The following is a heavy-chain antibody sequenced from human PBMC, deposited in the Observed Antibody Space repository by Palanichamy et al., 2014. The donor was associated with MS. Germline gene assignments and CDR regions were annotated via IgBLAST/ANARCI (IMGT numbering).Heavy chain of an antibody. J-gene: IGHJ4*02. CDR3: ARDPSLVAAAGTFDY. CDR1: GFTFSSYS. V-gene: IGHV3-21*01. CDR2: ISSSSSYI. D-gene: IGHD6-13*01. Sequence: QLVEVWGRAWSSLGGPVRLSCAASGFTFSSYSMNWVRQAPGKGLEWVSSISSSSSYIYYADSVKGRFTISRDNAKNSLYLQMNSLRAEDTAVYYCARDPSLVAAAGTFDYWGQGTLVTVSS.